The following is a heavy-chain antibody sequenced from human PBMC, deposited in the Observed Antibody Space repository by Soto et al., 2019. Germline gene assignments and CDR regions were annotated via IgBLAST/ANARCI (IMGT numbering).Heavy chain of an antibody. V-gene: IGHV3-23*01. CDR2: ISGSGGST. J-gene: IGHJ3*02. Sequence: GGSLRLSCAASGFTFSSYAMSWVRQAPGKGLEWVSAISGSGGSTYYADSVKGRFTISRDNSKNTLYLQMNSLRAEDTAVYYCAKDRDYGDYRGDAFDIWGQGTMVTVSS. CDR1: GFTFSSYA. CDR3: AKDRDYGDYRGDAFDI. D-gene: IGHD4-17*01.